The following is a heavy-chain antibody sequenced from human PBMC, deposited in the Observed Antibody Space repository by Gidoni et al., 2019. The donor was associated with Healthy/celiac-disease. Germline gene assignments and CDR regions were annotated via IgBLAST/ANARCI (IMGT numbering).Heavy chain of an antibody. D-gene: IGHD3-10*01. J-gene: IGHJ4*02. CDR3: AGLWFGELFGLPDY. V-gene: IGHV3-21*01. CDR2: ISSSSTYI. CDR1: GFTFNSYN. Sequence: EVQLVESGGGLVKPGGSLRLSCVASGFTFNSYNMNCVRQAPGKGLEWVSSISSSSTYIYYADSVKGRFTISRDNAKNSLYLQMNSLRAEDTAVYYCAGLWFGELFGLPDYWGQGTLVTVSS.